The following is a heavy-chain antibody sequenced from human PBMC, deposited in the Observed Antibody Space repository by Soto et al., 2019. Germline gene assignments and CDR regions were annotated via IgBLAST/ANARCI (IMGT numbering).Heavy chain of an antibody. D-gene: IGHD6-13*01. Sequence: ASVKVSCKASGYTFTSYYMHWVRQAPGQGLEWMGIINPSGGSTSYAQKFQGRVTMTRDTSTSTVYMELSSLRSEDTAVYYCARDLTLDSSSWYVDYWGQGTLVTVSS. CDR1: GYTFTSYY. J-gene: IGHJ4*02. V-gene: IGHV1-46*03. CDR2: INPSGGST. CDR3: ARDLTLDSSSWYVDY.